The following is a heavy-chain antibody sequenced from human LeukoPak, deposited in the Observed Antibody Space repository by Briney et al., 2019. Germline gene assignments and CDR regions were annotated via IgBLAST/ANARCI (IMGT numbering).Heavy chain of an antibody. CDR1: GYTFTNYD. CDR3: ARRLPVAGTLPDS. D-gene: IGHD6-19*01. J-gene: IGHJ4*02. CDR2: MNPNSGNT. Sequence: ASVKVSCKASGYTFTNYDINCVRQATGQGLEWMGWMNPNSGNTGYAQKFQGRITMTRDTSIGTAYMELSSLRSEDTAVYYCARRLPVAGTLPDSWGQGTLVTVSS. V-gene: IGHV1-8*01.